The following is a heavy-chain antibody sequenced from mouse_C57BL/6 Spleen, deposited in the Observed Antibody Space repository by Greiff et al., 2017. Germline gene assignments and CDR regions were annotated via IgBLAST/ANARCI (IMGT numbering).Heavy chain of an antibody. J-gene: IGHJ2*01. V-gene: IGHV1-26*01. CDR2: INPNNGGT. Sequence: EVQLQQSGPELVKPGASVKISCKASGYTFTDYYMNWVKQSHGKSLEWIGDINPNNGGTSYNQKFKGKATLTVDKSSSTAYMELRSLTSEDSAVYYCARGASNYYGSRFDYWGQGTTLTVSS. CDR3: ARGASNYYGSRFDY. CDR1: GYTFTDYY. D-gene: IGHD1-1*01.